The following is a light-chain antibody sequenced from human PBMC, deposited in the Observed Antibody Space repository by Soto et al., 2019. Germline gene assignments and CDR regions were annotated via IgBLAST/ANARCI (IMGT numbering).Light chain of an antibody. CDR2: DTY. V-gene: IGKV3-11*01. CDR1: QSVSGD. CDR3: QQRNTWPWT. Sequence: EIVLTQSPATLSLSPGQRATLSCRASQSVSGDLAWFQQKPGQAPRLLIYDTYNGATGLPARFSGSGSVTDFTLTISRLEPEDFAVDYCQQRNTWPWTFGQGTKVEIK. J-gene: IGKJ1*01.